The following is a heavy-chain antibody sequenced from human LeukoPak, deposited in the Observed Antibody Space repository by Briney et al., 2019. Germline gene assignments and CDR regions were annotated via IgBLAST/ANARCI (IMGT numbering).Heavy chain of an antibody. V-gene: IGHV3-30*02. D-gene: IGHD2-8*01. CDR1: GFTFSSYG. CDR2: IRYDGSNK. J-gene: IGHJ4*02. CDR3: AKQYCTNGVCYPFDY. Sequence: AGGSLRLSCAASGFTFSSYGMHWVRQAPGKGLEWVAFIRYDGSNKYYADSVKGRFTISRDNSKNSLYLQMNSLRTEDTALYYCAKQYCTNGVCYPFDYWGQGTLVTVSS.